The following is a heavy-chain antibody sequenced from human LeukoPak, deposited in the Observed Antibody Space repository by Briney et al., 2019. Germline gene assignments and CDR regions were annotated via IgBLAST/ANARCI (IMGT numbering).Heavy chain of an antibody. D-gene: IGHD4-11*01. V-gene: IGHV3-7*03. Sequence: GRSLRLSCAASGFTFSSYWISWVRQGPGKGLDWVAIIKQGGSEKYYVDSVKGRFTISRDNAKNSLYLQMNSLRAEDTAVYYCAKGGRNDYSNFYYYYMDVWGKGTTVTVSS. CDR3: AKGGRNDYSNFYYYYMDV. CDR2: IKQGGSEK. CDR1: GFTFSSYW. J-gene: IGHJ6*03.